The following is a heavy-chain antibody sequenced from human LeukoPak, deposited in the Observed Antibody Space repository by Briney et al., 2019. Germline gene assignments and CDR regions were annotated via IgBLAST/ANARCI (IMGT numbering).Heavy chain of an antibody. V-gene: IGHV3-23*01. J-gene: IGHJ4*02. CDR2: ISGSAGST. Sequence: GGSLRLSCAASGFTFSSYAMSWVRQAPGKGLEWVSTISGSAGSTYYAASVKGRFTISRDNSKNTLYLQMNSLRAEDTAVHCCAKAGGGEPDYWGQGTLVTVSS. CDR3: AKAGGGEPDY. D-gene: IGHD1-14*01. CDR1: GFTFSSYA.